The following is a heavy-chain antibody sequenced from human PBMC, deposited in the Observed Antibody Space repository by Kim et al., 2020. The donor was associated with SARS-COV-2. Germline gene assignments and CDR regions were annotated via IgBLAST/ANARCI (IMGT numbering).Heavy chain of an antibody. CDR2: ISYDGSNK. Sequence: GASLRLSCAASGFTFSSYGMHWVRQAPGKGLEWVAVISYDGSNKYYADSVKGRFTISRGNSKNTLYLQMNSLRAEDTAVYYCATFYGSEGGSYFDYWGQGTLVTVSS. D-gene: IGHD3-10*01. J-gene: IGHJ4*02. V-gene: IGHV3-30*03. CDR3: ATFYGSEGGSYFDY. CDR1: GFTFSSYG.